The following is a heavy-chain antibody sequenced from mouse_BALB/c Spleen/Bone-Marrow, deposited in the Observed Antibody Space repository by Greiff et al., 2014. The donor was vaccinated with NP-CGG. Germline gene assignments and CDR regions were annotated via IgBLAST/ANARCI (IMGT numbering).Heavy chain of an antibody. CDR2: IDPANGNT. CDR1: GFNIKDTY. D-gene: IGHD1-1*01. V-gene: IGHV14-3*02. CDR3: AYGSSYDYFDY. Sequence: EVQLQQSGAEPVKPGASVKLSCTASGFNIKDTYMHWVKQRPEQGLEWIGRIDPANGNTKYDPKFQGKATITADTSSNTAYLQLSSLTSEDTAVYYCAYGSSYDYFDYWGQGTTLTVSS. J-gene: IGHJ2*01.